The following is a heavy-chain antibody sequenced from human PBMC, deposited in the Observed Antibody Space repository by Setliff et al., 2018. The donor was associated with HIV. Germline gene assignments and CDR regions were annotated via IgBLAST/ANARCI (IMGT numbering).Heavy chain of an antibody. J-gene: IGHJ3*01. D-gene: IGHD6-13*01. V-gene: IGHV1-46*01. CDR2: INPSGGST. CDR3: ARGGIAAADKRDINF. CDR1: GYIFTSYY. Sequence: GASVKVSCKASGYIFTSYYMHWVRQAPGQGLEWLGVINPSGGSTDYAQTFKDRVTMTKDTSTATVNMELRSLTSDDTALYYCARGGIAAADKRDINFWGKGTMVTFSS.